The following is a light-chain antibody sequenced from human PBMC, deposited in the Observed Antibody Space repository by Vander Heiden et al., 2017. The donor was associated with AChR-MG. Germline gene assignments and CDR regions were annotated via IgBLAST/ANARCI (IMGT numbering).Light chain of an antibody. Sequence: DIQMTQSPSSLPASVGDRATITCRASQSNSNYLNWYQQKPGKAPKLLIYAASSMQSGVPSRFSSSGSGTEYTLTISSLQPEDFATYYCQQSYSTPPYTFGQGTKLEIK. CDR1: QSNSNY. CDR2: AAS. V-gene: IGKV1-39*01. J-gene: IGKJ2*01. CDR3: QQSYSTPPYT.